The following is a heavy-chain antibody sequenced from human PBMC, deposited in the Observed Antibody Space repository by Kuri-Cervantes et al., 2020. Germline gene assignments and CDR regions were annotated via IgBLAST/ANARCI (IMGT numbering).Heavy chain of an antibody. CDR3: VRDRMELWLAFDY. D-gene: IGHD5-18*01. J-gene: IGHJ4*02. V-gene: IGHV1-18*01. Sequence: SVKVSCNASGGTFSSYAISWVRQAPGQGLEWMGWISTYNGDTNYAQKLQGRVTLTRDTSTTTAYMELRSLRPDDTAVYYCVRDRMELWLAFDYWGQGTLVTVSS. CDR1: GGTFSSYA. CDR2: ISTYNGDT.